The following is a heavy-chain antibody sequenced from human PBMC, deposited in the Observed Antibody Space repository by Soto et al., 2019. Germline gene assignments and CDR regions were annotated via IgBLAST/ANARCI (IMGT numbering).Heavy chain of an antibody. V-gene: IGHV1-58*01. J-gene: IGHJ6*02. D-gene: IGHD2-2*01. CDR3: AAATPDDYYYYYGMDV. Sequence: SVKVSCKASGFTFTSSAVQWVRQARGQRLEWIGWIVVGSGNTNYAQKFQERVTITRDMSTSTAYMELSSLRSEDTAVYYCAAATPDDYYYYYGMDVWGQGTTVTVSS. CDR1: GFTFTSSA. CDR2: IVVGSGNT.